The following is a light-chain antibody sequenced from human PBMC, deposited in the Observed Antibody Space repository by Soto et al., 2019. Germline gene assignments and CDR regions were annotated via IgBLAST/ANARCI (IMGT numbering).Light chain of an antibody. CDR3: SSYTSSSTHV. V-gene: IGLV2-14*03. J-gene: IGLJ1*01. Sequence: QSALTQPASVSGSTGKSITISCTGTSSDIGAFTFVSWYQQHPGKVPKLMIFDVNRRPSGVSDRFSGSKSGNTASLTISGLQAEDEGDYYCSSYTSSSTHVFGSGTKVTVL. CDR2: DVN. CDR1: SSDIGAFTF.